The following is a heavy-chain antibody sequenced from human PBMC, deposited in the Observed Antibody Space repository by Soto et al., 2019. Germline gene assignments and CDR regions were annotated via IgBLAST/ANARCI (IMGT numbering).Heavy chain of an antibody. CDR2: IHHSGSI. CDR3: AREADGGDSLDV. V-gene: IGHV4-30-4*08. CDR1: GGSISSDYYH. Sequence: QVQLQQSGPGLVKPSQTLSLTCTVSGGSISSDYYHWTWIRQSPGKGLERIGYIHHSGSILYNPSLKSRVTISVDTSKNQFSLHMSSVTAAATAVYFCAREADGGDSLDVWGQVTTVTVSS. J-gene: IGHJ6*02. D-gene: IGHD2-21*02.